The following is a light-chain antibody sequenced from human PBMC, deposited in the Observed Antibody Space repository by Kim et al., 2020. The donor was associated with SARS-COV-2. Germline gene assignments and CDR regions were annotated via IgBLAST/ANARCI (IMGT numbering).Light chain of an antibody. V-gene: IGLV2-14*04. CDR2: DVT. Sequence: GQSITISCTGTSSDVGGYNYVSWYQQHPGRAPTLMIYDVTKRPSGVSNRFSGSKSGNTASLTISGLQAEDEADYYCSSYTASNTWVFGGGTKLTVL. CDR1: SSDVGGYNY. CDR3: SSYTASNTWV. J-gene: IGLJ3*02.